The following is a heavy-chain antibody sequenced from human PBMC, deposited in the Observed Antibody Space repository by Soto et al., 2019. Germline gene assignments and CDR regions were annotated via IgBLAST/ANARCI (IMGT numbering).Heavy chain of an antibody. Sequence: QVQLVESGGGVVQPGRSLRLSCAASGFTFSSYGMHWVRQAPGKGLEWVAVIWYDGSNKYYADSVKGRFTISRDNSKNTLYLQMNSLRAEDTAVYYRARVRGLGAFDIWGQGTMVTVSS. J-gene: IGHJ3*02. CDR1: GFTFSSYG. V-gene: IGHV3-33*01. CDR2: IWYDGSNK. CDR3: ARVRGLGAFDI. D-gene: IGHD3-10*01.